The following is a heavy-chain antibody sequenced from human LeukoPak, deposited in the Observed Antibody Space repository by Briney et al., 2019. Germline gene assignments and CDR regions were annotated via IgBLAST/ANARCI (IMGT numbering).Heavy chain of an antibody. CDR2: IIPILGIA. Sequence: SVKVSCKASGGTFSSYAISWVRQAPGQGLQWMGRIIPILGIANYAQKFQGRVTITADKSTSTAYMELSSLRSEDTAVYYCAGGGSPDYWGQGTLVTVSS. D-gene: IGHD4-23*01. CDR3: AGGGSPDY. CDR1: GGTFSSYA. V-gene: IGHV1-69*04. J-gene: IGHJ4*02.